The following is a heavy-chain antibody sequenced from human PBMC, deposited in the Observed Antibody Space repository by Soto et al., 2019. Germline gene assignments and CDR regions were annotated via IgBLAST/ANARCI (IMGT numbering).Heavy chain of an antibody. D-gene: IGHD1-1*01. V-gene: IGHV1-69*01. J-gene: IGHJ6*02. CDR1: GGTFSSYA. Sequence: QVQLVQSGAEVKKPGTSVKVSCKVSGGTFSSYAISWVRQAPGQGLEWMGEITSIFGAAMYAQKFQGRVTIIADEPATTAYMGLSSLRSEDTAVYYCARGGKERFRGSGMDVWGQGTTVTVSS. CDR2: ITSIFGAA. CDR3: ARGGKERFRGSGMDV.